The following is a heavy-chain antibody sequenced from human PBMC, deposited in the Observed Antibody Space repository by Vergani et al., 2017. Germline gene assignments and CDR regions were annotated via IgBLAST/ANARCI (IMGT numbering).Heavy chain of an antibody. J-gene: IGHJ6*03. CDR2: IKQDGSEK. CDR1: GSPFSSYW. V-gene: IGHV3-7*01. CDR3: ARENGVATRGYYMDV. Sequence: EVQLVESGGGLVQPGGSLRFSCAAPGSPFSSYWMSWVRQAPGKGLEWVANIKQDGSEKYYVDSVKGRSTISRDNAKNSLYLQMNSLRAEDTAVYYCARENGVATRGYYMDVWGKGTTVTVSS. D-gene: IGHD5-12*01.